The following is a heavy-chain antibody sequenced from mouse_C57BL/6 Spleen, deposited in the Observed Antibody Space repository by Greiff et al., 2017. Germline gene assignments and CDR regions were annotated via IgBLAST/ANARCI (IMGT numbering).Heavy chain of an antibody. V-gene: IGHV1-61*01. CDR3: AKGVTGTGGY. Sequence: QVQLKQPGAELVRPGSSVKLSCKASGYTFTSYWMDWVKQRPGQGLELIGNIYPSDSETHYNQKFKDKATLTVDKSSSTAYMQLSSLTSEDSAVYYCAKGVTGTGGYWGQGTTLTVSS. J-gene: IGHJ2*01. CDR2: IYPSDSET. D-gene: IGHD4-1*01. CDR1: GYTFTSYW.